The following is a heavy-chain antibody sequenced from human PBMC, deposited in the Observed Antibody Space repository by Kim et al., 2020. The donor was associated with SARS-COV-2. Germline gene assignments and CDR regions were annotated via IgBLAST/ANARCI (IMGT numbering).Heavy chain of an antibody. CDR2: INTNTGNP. CDR1: GYTFTSYA. D-gene: IGHD3-10*01. Sequence: ASVKVSCKASGYTFTSYAMNWVRQAPGQGLEWTGWINTNTGNPTYAQGFTGRFVFSLDTSVSTAYLQISSLKAEDTAVYYCARDTGSGSYYTWGYYYYGMDVWDQGATVTVSS. J-gene: IGHJ6*02. V-gene: IGHV7-4-1*02. CDR3: ARDTGSGSYYTWGYYYYGMDV.